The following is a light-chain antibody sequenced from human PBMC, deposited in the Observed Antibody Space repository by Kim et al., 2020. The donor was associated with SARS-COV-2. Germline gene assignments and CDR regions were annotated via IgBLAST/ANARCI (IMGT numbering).Light chain of an antibody. CDR3: SSYAGSNNLV. J-gene: IGLJ3*02. CDR1: SSDVGGYNY. CDR2: EVS. Sequence: LTQPPSASGSPGQSVTISCTGTSSDVGGYNYVSWYQQHPGKAPKLMIYEVSKRPSGVPDRFSGSKPGNTASLTVSGLQAEDEADYYCSSYAGSNNLVFGGGTQLTVL. V-gene: IGLV2-8*01.